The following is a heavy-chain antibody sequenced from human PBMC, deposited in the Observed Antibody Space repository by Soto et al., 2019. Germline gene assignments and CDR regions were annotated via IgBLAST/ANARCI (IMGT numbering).Heavy chain of an antibody. J-gene: IGHJ6*02. D-gene: IGHD4-4*01. Sequence: GGSLRLSCAGSGFSFDAYGMHWVRQAPGKGLEWLTTASFDSKNKYYIDSVEGRFTISRDNSKNMLFLQMNSLRHEGTAVYYCAKESVVTSYSYYGMDVWGPGTTVTVSS. CDR2: ASFDSKNK. V-gene: IGHV3-30*18. CDR1: GFSFDAYG. CDR3: AKESVVTSYSYYGMDV.